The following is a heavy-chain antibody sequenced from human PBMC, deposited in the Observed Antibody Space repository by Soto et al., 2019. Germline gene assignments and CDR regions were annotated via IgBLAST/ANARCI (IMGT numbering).Heavy chain of an antibody. CDR3: ARPPGDCSGGSCLDY. J-gene: IGHJ4*02. CDR1: GYSFTIYC. V-gene: IGHV5-51*01. D-gene: IGHD2-15*01. Sequence: GESLKISCNGSGYSFTIYCIGWVLQMPGKGLEWMGIIYPGDSDTRYSPSFQGQVTISADKSISTAYLQWSSLKASDTAMYYCARPPGDCSGGSCLDYWGQGTLVTVSS. CDR2: IYPGDSDT.